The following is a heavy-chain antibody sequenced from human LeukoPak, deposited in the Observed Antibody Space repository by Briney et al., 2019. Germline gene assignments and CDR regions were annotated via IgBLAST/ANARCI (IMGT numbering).Heavy chain of an antibody. CDR1: GYTFTIYY. Sequence: ASVTVSFKASGYTFTIYYMHWVRQAPGQGLEWMGIINPSGGSTSYSQKFQGRGTITRDMNTSTVYMELSSLRSEDTAVYYCAREGHLGMDVWGKGTTVTVSS. J-gene: IGHJ6*04. CDR3: AREGHLGMDV. V-gene: IGHV1-46*01. CDR2: INPSGGST.